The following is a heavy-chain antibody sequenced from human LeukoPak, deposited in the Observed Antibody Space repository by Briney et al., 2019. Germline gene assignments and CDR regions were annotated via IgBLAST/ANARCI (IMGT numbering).Heavy chain of an antibody. CDR1: GYTFTGYY. D-gene: IGHD3-22*01. V-gene: IGHV1-2*02. J-gene: IGHJ4*02. CDR3: ARGVQYYYDSSGYYDY. CDR2: INPNSGGT. Sequence: ASVKVSCKASGYTFTGYYMHWVRQAPGQGLEWMGWINPNSGGTNYAQKFQGRVTMTRDTSISTAYMELSRLRSDDTAVYYCARGVQYYYDSSGYYDYWGQGTLVTVSS.